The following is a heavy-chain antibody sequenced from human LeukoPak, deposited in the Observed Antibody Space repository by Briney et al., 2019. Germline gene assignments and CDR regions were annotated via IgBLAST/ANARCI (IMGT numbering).Heavy chain of an antibody. CDR2: IYHSGST. V-gene: IGHV4-38-2*02. D-gene: IGHD5-18*01. CDR3: ARDLHGGYSYGYEFDY. J-gene: IGHJ4*02. Sequence: SETLSLTCAVSGYSISSGYYWGWIRQPPGKGLEWIGSIYHSGSTYYNPSLKSRVTISVDMSKNQFSLKLSSVTAADTAVYYCARDLHGGYSYGYEFDYWGQGTLVTVSS. CDR1: GYSISSGYY.